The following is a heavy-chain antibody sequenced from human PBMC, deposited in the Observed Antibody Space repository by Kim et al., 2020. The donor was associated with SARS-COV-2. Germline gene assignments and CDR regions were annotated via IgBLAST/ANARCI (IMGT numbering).Heavy chain of an antibody. V-gene: IGHV1-69*04. CDR2: IIPILGIA. CDR1: GGTFSSYA. D-gene: IGHD3-22*01. CDR3: ARARRGYYYDSSGYSAFDY. Sequence: SVKVSCKASGGTFSSYAISWVRQAPGQGLEWMGRIIPILGIANYAQKFQGRVTITADKSTSTAYMELSSLRSEDTAVYYCARARRGYYYDSSGYSAFDYWGQGTLVTVSS. J-gene: IGHJ4*02.